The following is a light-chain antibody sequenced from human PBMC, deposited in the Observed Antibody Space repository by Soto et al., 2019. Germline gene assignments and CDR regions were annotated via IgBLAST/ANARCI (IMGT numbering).Light chain of an antibody. CDR3: QQYNNWPSIT. J-gene: IGKJ5*01. CDR2: GAS. Sequence: EIVMTQSPATLSVSPGERATLSCRASQSVSSNLAWYQQKPGQAPRLLIYGASTRGTGIPARFSGSGSGTEFTLTISSLQSEDFAVYYCQQYNNWPSITFGQGTRLEI. V-gene: IGKV3-15*01. CDR1: QSVSSN.